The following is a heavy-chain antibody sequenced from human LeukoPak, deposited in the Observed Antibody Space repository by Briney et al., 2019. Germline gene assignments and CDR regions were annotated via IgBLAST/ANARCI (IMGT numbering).Heavy chain of an antibody. CDR2: TYYRSKWYN. Sequence: SQTLSLTCAISGDSVSSNSAAWNWIRQSPSRGLEWLGRTYYRSKWYNDYAVSVKSRITINPDTSKNQFSLQLNSVTPEDTAVYYCAREMWGLNCSSTSCYRGFAFDIWGQGTMVTVSS. D-gene: IGHD2-2*02. V-gene: IGHV6-1*01. J-gene: IGHJ3*02. CDR1: GDSVSSNSAA. CDR3: AREMWGLNCSSTSCYRGFAFDI.